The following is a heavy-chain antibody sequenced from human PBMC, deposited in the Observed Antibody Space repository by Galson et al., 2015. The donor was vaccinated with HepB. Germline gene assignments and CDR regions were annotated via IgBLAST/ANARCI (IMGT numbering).Heavy chain of an antibody. Sequence: SLRLYCAVSGFVFSAYSMTWVRQAPGEGLEWVSYIYRNGLTIYYADSVKGRFTISRDNVKNSLYLQMNSLRAEDTAVYYCARDSGITGADDYWGQGTLVTVSS. V-gene: IGHV3-48*01. CDR3: ARDSGITGADDY. CDR2: IYRNGLTI. D-gene: IGHD1-14*01. CDR1: GFVFSAYS. J-gene: IGHJ4*02.